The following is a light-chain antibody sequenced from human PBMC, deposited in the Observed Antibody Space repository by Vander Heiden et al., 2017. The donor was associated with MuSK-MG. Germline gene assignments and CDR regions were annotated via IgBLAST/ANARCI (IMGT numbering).Light chain of an antibody. Sequence: DTQRTQSPSSLSASLGDRVTITCQASEDISNHLDWYQQKPGRAPKLLISAAADLERGVPSRFSGSGYGTNFSLTINSLQAEDIATYHCQQYENQPLTFGQGTQVDIK. CDR2: AAA. CDR3: QQYENQPLT. CDR1: EDISNH. V-gene: IGKV1-33*01. J-gene: IGKJ5*01.